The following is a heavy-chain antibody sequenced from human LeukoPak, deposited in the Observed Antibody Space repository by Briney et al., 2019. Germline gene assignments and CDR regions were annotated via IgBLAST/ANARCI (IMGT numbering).Heavy chain of an antibody. V-gene: IGHV3-7*01. CDR2: INPGAGEK. D-gene: IGHD2-21*01. J-gene: IGHJ4*02. CDR3: ARWGLAYTIDF. Sequence: GGALRLSCAASGFRFMTYWMAWVRQAPGKGLEGVAKINPGAGEKYYVDSVKGRFTISRDEAKPSLYLQMANLRVEDKGVYSCARWGLAYTIDFWGQGTLVTVSS. CDR1: GFRFMTYW.